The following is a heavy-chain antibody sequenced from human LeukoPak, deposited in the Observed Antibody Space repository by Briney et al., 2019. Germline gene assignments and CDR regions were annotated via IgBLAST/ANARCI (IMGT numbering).Heavy chain of an antibody. J-gene: IGHJ4*02. CDR1: GGSISSGGYY. Sequence: PSETLSLTCTVSGGSISSGGYYWSWIRQHPGKGLEWIGYIYYSGSTYYNPSLKSRVTISVDTSKNQFSLKLSSVTAADTAVYYCAIGREDQPLLYTYWGQGTLVTVSS. CDR3: AIGREDQPLLYTY. D-gene: IGHD2-2*02. CDR2: IYYSGST. V-gene: IGHV4-31*03.